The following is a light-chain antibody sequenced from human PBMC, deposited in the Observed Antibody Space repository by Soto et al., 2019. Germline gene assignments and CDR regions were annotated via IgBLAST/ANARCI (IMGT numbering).Light chain of an antibody. Sequence: QSALTQPPSASGSPGQSVTISCTGTSXGVGGYDYVSWYQQHPGKAPKLMIYEVTIRPSGVSDRFSGSKSGNTASLTVSGLQAEDEADYYCSSYTGGNPSNVFGTGTKFTVL. CDR1: SXGVGGYDY. CDR3: SSYTGGNPSNV. CDR2: EVT. J-gene: IGLJ1*01. V-gene: IGLV2-8*01.